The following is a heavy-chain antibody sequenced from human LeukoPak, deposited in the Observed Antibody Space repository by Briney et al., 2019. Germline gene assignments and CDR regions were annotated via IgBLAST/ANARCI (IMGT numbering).Heavy chain of an antibody. CDR1: GFTFSNYA. J-gene: IGHJ4*02. CDR3: AKGWYYYGSGSYVFDY. Sequence: PGGSQRLSCAASGFTFSNYAMNWVRQAPGKGLEWVSAITGSGGSTFYADSVKGRFTISRDNSKNTLYLQMNSLRAEDSAVYYCAKGWYYYGSGSYVFDYWGQGTLVTVSS. CDR2: ITGSGGST. D-gene: IGHD3-10*01. V-gene: IGHV3-23*01.